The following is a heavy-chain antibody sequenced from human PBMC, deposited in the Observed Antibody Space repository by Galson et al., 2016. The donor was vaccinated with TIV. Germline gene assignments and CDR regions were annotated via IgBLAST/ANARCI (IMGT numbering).Heavy chain of an antibody. CDR2: IKNKIDGGTT. J-gene: IGHJ5*02. Sequence: SLRLSCAASGFTFSNVWMNWFRQAPGMGLEWVGRIKNKIDGGTTGYGAPVKGRFTISRDDSKSTVYLQMNSLNSEDTGVYYCATWDYHDNWFHPWGQGTLVTVSS. D-gene: IGHD1-7*01. CDR3: ATWDYHDNWFHP. CDR1: GFTFSNVW. V-gene: IGHV3-15*01.